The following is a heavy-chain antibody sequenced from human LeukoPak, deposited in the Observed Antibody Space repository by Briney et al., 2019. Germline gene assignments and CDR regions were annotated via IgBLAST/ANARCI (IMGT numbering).Heavy chain of an antibody. V-gene: IGHV3-21*01. J-gene: IGHJ4*02. CDR2: ISSSSSYI. Sequence: GGSLRLSCAASGFTFSSYSMNWVRQAPGKGLEWVSSISSSSSYIYYADSVKGRFTVSRDNAKNSLYLQMNSLRAEDTAVYHCAREGIAVAGTGDYWGQGTLVTVSS. D-gene: IGHD6-19*01. CDR3: AREGIAVAGTGDY. CDR1: GFTFSSYS.